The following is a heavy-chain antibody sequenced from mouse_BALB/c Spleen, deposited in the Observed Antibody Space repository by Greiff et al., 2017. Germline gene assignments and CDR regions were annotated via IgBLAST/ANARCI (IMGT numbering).Heavy chain of an antibody. D-gene: IGHD1-1*02. CDR2: IRSKSNNYAT. CDR1: GFTFNTYA. CDR3: VRDGNYAMDY. J-gene: IGHJ4*01. V-gene: IGHV10-1*02. Sequence: EVQLVESGGGLVQPKGSLKLSCAASGFTFNTYAMNWVRQAPGKGLEWVARIRSKSNNYATYYADSVKDRFTISRDDSQSMLYLQMNNLKTKDTAMYYCVRDGNYAMDYWGQGTSVTVSS.